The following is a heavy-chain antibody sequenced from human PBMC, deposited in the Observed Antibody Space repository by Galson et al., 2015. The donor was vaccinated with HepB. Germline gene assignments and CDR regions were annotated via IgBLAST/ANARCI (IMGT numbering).Heavy chain of an antibody. Sequence: SLRLSCAASGFTFSDYYMSWIRQAPGKGLEWVSYISSSTTYTNYADSVKGRFTISRDNAKNSLYLQTNSLRAEDTALYYCARGGGDSGGLPNYWGQGTLVTVSS. J-gene: IGHJ4*02. CDR3: ARGGGDSGGLPNY. CDR2: ISSSTTYT. CDR1: GFTFSDYY. V-gene: IGHV3-11*05. D-gene: IGHD6-19*01.